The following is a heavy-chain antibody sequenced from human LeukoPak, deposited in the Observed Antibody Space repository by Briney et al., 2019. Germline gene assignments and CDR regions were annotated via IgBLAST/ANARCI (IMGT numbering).Heavy chain of an antibody. V-gene: IGHV3-23*01. J-gene: IGHJ3*02. CDR3: AKDILVVVISGAFDI. CDR2: ISGSGGST. CDR1: GFTFSSYG. D-gene: IGHD3-22*01. Sequence: GGTLRLSCAASGFTFSSYGMSWVRQAPGKGLEWVSAISGSGGSTYYADSVKGRFTISRDNSKNTLYLQMNSLRAEDTAVYYCAKDILVVVISGAFDIWGQGTMVTVSS.